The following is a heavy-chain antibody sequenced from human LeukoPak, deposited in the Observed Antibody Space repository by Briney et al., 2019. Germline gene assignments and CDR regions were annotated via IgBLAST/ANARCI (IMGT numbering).Heavy chain of an antibody. V-gene: IGHV1-69*06. J-gene: IGHJ5*02. Sequence: GASGKVSCKASGGTFSSYAISWVRQAPGQGLEWMGGIIPIFGTANYAQKFQGRVTITADKSTSTAYMELSSLRSEDTAVYYCARDGIAARFDPWGQGTLVTVSS. CDR2: IIPIFGTA. CDR3: ARDGIAARFDP. D-gene: IGHD6-13*01. CDR1: GGTFSSYA.